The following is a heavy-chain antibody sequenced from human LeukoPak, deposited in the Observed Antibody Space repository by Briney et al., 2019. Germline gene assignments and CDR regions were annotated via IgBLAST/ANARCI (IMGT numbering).Heavy chain of an antibody. V-gene: IGHV1-8*03. CDR1: GYTFTSYD. CDR3: AGGDSISSGEFDP. CDR2: MNPNSGNT. Sequence: ASVKVSCKASGYTFTSYDINWVRQATGQGLEWIGWMNPNSGNTGYAQKFQGRVTIIRNTSISTAYTELSSLRSEDTAVYYCAGGDSISSGEFDPWGQGTLVTVSS. J-gene: IGHJ5*02. D-gene: IGHD6-6*01.